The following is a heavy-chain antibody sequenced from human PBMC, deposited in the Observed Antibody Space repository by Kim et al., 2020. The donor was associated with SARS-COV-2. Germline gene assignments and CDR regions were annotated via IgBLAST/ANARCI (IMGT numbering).Heavy chain of an antibody. D-gene: IGHD3-3*01. CDR1: GYTFTSYA. Sequence: ASVKVSCKASGYTFTSYAMNWVRQDPGQGLEWMGWINTNTGNPTYAQGFTGRFVFSLDTSVSTSYLQISSLKAEDTAVYYCARSEPTTIFGVVITQLKNWFDPWGQGTLVTVSS. CDR3: ARSEPTTIFGVVITQLKNWFDP. CDR2: INTNTGNP. J-gene: IGHJ5*02. V-gene: IGHV7-4-1*02.